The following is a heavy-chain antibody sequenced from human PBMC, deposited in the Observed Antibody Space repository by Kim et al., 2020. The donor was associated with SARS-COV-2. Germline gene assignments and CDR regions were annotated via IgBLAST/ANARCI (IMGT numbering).Heavy chain of an antibody. J-gene: IGHJ3*02. Sequence: ANDAPKFQGRVTITADKSTSTAYMELGSLRSEDTAVYYCARVFTSRAFDIWGQGTMVTVSS. V-gene: IGHV1-69*04. CDR2: A. CDR3: ARVFTSRAFDI.